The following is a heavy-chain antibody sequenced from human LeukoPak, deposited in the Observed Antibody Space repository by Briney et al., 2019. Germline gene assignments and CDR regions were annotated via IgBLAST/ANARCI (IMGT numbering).Heavy chain of an antibody. CDR3: AKDRAYSASYRGYFDS. CDR1: GFTFSDYY. Sequence: PGGSLRLSCAASGFTFSDYYMSWIRQAPGKGLEWVAQTSKDGSSEYYADSVKGRFTISRDNSQNTLSLQMNSLSVDDTAVYFCAKDRAYSASYRGYFDSWGQGTLVTVSS. J-gene: IGHJ4*02. V-gene: IGHV3-30*18. D-gene: IGHD1-26*01. CDR2: TSKDGSSE.